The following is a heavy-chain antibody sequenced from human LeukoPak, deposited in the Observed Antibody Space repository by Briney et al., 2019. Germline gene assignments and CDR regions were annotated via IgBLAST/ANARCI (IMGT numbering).Heavy chain of an antibody. Sequence: PGGSLRLSCAASGFTFSSHWMSWVRQAPGKGLEWVANIKQDGSARSCVDSVKGRFTISRDNAKNSLYLQMNSLRAEDAAVYYCARDLAGGYNWNDIPASDIWGQGTMVTVSS. CDR2: IKQDGSAR. J-gene: IGHJ3*02. V-gene: IGHV3-7*03. CDR1: GFTFSSHW. D-gene: IGHD1-1*01. CDR3: ARDLAGGYNWNDIPASDI.